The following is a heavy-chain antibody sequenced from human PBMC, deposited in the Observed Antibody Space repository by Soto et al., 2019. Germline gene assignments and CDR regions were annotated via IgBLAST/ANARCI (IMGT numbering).Heavy chain of an antibody. Sequence: QVQLQESGPGLVKPSETLSLSCSVSGGSISGHYWSWVRQTPGKGLEWIGYMYYSGSTNYNPSLKSRVTISVDTSTNHFSLRLTSVTAADTAVYYCARGPYYDLIWNYYYRDVWGKGTTVTVSS. V-gene: IGHV4-59*08. J-gene: IGHJ6*03. CDR2: MYYSGST. D-gene: IGHD3-16*01. CDR3: ARGPYYDLIWNYYYRDV. CDR1: GGSISGHY.